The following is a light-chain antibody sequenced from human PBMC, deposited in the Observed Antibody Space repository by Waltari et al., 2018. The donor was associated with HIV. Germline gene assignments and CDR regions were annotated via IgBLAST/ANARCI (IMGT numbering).Light chain of an antibody. CDR3: ESADNSGTYWV. CDR1: DLPNKT. Sequence: SYELTQPPSGPLSPGQPAKITCPGVDLPNKTSPCYHQNPGQAPLLVIYKDTQRPSEIPERFSGSHSGTTVTLTISGVQAEDEADYYCESADNSGTYWVFGGGTKLSVL. V-gene: IGLV3-25*03. CDR2: KDT. J-gene: IGLJ3*02.